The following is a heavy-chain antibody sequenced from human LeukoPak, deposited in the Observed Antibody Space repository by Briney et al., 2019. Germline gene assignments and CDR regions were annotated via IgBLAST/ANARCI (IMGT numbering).Heavy chain of an antibody. J-gene: IGHJ4*02. D-gene: IGHD2-21*02. CDR2: IYYSGTT. CDR3: ARGIHCGGDCYSYDY. V-gene: IGHV4-39*07. CDR1: GGSISSSSYC. Sequence: SETLSLTCTVSGGSISSSSYCWGWIRQPPGKGLEWIGSIYYSGTTNYNPSLKSRVTISVDTSKNQFSLKLSSVTAADTAVYYCARGIHCGGDCYSYDYWGQGTLVTVSS.